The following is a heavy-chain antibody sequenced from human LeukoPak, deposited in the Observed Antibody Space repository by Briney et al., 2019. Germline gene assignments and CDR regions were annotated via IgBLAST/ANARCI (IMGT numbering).Heavy chain of an antibody. CDR2: IYYSGST. D-gene: IGHD3-3*01. J-gene: IGHJ4*02. Sequence: PSETLSLTCTVSGGSISSSSYYWGWIRQPPGKGLEWIGSIYYSGSTYYNPSLKSRVTISVDTSKNQFSLKLSSVTAADTAVYYCARYSRDLTIFDYWGQGTLVTVSS. CDR1: GGSISSSSYY. V-gene: IGHV4-39*01. CDR3: ARYSRDLTIFDY.